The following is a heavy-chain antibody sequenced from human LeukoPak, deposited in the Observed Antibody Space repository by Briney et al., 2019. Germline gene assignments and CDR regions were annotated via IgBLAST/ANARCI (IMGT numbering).Heavy chain of an antibody. D-gene: IGHD3-22*01. CDR2: IYYSGST. J-gene: IGHJ3*02. CDR1: GGSISSYY. V-gene: IGHV4-59*08. CDR3: ARGPYSYDSSGAFDI. Sequence: PSETLSLTCAVSGGSISSYYWSWIRQPPGKGLEWIGYIYYSGSTNYNPSLKSRVSISVDTSKNQFSLKLSSVTAADTAVYFCARGPYSYDSSGAFDIWGQGTMVTVSS.